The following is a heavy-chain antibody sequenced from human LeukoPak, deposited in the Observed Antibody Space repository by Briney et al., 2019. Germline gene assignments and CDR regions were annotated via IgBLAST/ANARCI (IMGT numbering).Heavy chain of an antibody. CDR3: AKAGIRYSRSYYYYGMDV. J-gene: IGHJ6*04. Sequence: GGSLRLSCAAPEFTFSSYAMRWVRPAPGKGLEWVSAISGSGGSTYYADSVKGRFTISRDNSKNTLYLQMNSLRAEDTAVYYHAKAGIRYSRSYYYYGMDVWGKGTTVTVSS. CDR1: EFTFSSYA. D-gene: IGHD3-9*01. CDR2: ISGSGGST. V-gene: IGHV3-23*01.